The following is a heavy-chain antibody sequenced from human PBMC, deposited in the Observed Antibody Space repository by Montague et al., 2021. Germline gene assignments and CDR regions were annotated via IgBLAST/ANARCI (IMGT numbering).Heavy chain of an antibody. Sequence: SLRLSCAASGFTFSSYWMSWVRQAPGKGLKWVTNIGDDGVEAYYVDSVKGRFTVSRDNAKSSLYLQMNSLRAEDTAAYYCGVSPRRGGMDVWGKGTTVTVSS. CDR3: GVSPRRGGMDV. CDR2: IGDDGVEA. J-gene: IGHJ6*03. V-gene: IGHV3-7*01. CDR1: GFTFSSYW.